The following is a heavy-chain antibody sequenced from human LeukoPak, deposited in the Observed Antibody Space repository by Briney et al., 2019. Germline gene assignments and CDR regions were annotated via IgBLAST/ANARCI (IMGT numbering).Heavy chain of an antibody. D-gene: IGHD6-13*01. Sequence: SEALSLTCTVSGGSISSSSYYWGWIRQPPGKGLEYIGYIYYSGSTNYNPSLKSRVTISVDTSKSQFSLKLSSVTAADTAVYYCAAETTAGNAWGQGTLVAVSS. CDR2: IYYSGST. CDR3: AAETTAGNA. V-gene: IGHV4-61*05. CDR1: GGSISSSSYY. J-gene: IGHJ5*02.